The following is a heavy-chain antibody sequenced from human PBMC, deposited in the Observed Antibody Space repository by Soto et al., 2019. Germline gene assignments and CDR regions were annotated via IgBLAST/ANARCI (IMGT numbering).Heavy chain of an antibody. Sequence: QVQLVQSGAEVKKPWSSVKVSCKASGGTFSSYAISWVRQAPGQGLEWMGGIIPIFGTADYAQKFQGRVTITADESTSTAYVELSSLRSEDTAVYYCAKNPENYYYGMDVWGQGTTVTVSS. CDR1: GGTFSSYA. CDR2: IIPIFGTA. V-gene: IGHV1-69*12. CDR3: AKNPENYYYGMDV. J-gene: IGHJ6*02.